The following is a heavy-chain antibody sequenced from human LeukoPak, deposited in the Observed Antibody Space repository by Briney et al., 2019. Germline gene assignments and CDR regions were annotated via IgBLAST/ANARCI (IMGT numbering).Heavy chain of an antibody. V-gene: IGHV1-18*01. CDR3: ARGPSRSGSYTGYFDY. Sequence: ASVTVSFTCSAYTFTIYGIRWVWQAHGQGLEWMGWISAYNGNTNYAQKLQGRATMTTDTSTSTAYMELRSLRSDDTAVYYCARGPSRSGSYTGYFDYWGQGTLVTVSS. J-gene: IGHJ4*02. CDR2: ISAYNGNT. D-gene: IGHD1-26*01. CDR1: AYTFTIYG.